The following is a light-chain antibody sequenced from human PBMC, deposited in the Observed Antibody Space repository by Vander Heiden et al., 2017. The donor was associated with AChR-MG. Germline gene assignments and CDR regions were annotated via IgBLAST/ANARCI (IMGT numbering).Light chain of an antibody. V-gene: IGLV3-25*03. J-gene: IGLJ2*01. CDR2: KGS. Sequence: SYELTQPPSVSVSPGQTARITCSGDALPKQYAYWYQQKPGEAPVLVIYKGSERPSGIPERFSGSSSGTTVTLTISGVQAEDEADYYCQSADSSGTFHGVFGGGTKLTVL. CDR1: ALPKQY. CDR3: QSADSSGTFHGV.